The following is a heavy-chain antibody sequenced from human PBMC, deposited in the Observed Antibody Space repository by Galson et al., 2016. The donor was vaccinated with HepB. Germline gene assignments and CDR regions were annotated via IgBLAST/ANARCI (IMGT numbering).Heavy chain of an antibody. D-gene: IGHD4-17*01. V-gene: IGHV1-69*01. Sequence: SCKASGDTFNTYGFNWVRQAPGQGLEWMAGIIPLYGTINYAQKFQGRITLSADESTGTVYMDLTSLRSDDTAVYYCARDRVPYGDGTGLWYFDLWGRGTLISVSS. CDR1: GDTFNTYG. CDR3: ARDRVPYGDGTGLWYFDL. CDR2: IIPLYGTI. J-gene: IGHJ2*01.